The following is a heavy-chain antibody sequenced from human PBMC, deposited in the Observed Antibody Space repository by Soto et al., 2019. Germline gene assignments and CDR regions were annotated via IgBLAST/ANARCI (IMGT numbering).Heavy chain of an antibody. Sequence: PGGSLRLSCAASGFTFSSYWMHWVRQAPGKGLVWVSRINSDGSSTSYADSVKGRFTISRDNAKNTLYLQMNSLRAEDTAVYYCARADQLLWFGDHYYYMDVWGKGTTVTVSS. CDR2: INSDGSST. D-gene: IGHD3-10*01. CDR1: GFTFSSYW. J-gene: IGHJ6*03. V-gene: IGHV3-74*01. CDR3: ARADQLLWFGDHYYYMDV.